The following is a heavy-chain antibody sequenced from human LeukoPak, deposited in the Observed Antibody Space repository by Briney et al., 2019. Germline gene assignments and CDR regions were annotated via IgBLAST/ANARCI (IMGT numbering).Heavy chain of an antibody. CDR2: ISGSGGST. D-gene: IGHD5-18*01. CDR3: ARYPTWIQPFDY. CDR1: GFTFNTYA. J-gene: IGHJ4*02. Sequence: GGSLRLSCAASGFTFNTYAMSWVRQAPGKGLEWVSAISGSGGSTYYADSVKGRFTISRDNSKNTLYLQMNSLRAEDTAVYYCARYPTWIQPFDYWGQGTLVTVSS. V-gene: IGHV3-23*01.